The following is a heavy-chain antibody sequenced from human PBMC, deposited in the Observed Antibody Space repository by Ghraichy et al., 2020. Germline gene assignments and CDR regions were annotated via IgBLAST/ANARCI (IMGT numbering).Heavy chain of an antibody. J-gene: IGHJ6*02. CDR1: GGSISSSSYY. V-gene: IGHV4-39*07. D-gene: IGHD3-22*01. CDR3: ARDRPSDSSGYVDV. CDR2: IYYSGST. Sequence: SETLSLTCTVSGGSISSSSYYWGWIRQPPRKGLEWIGSIYYSGSTYYNPSLKSRVTISVDTSKNQFSLKLSSVTAADTAVYYCARDRPSDSSGYVDVWGQGTTVTVSS.